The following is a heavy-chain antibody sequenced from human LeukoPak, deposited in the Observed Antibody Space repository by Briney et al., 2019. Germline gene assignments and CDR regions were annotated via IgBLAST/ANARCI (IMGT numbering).Heavy chain of an antibody. D-gene: IGHD3-10*01. J-gene: IGHJ3*02. V-gene: IGHV4-59*01. CDR3: ASGDSGRPSDAFDI. CDR1: GGSITNDY. Sequence: SETLSLTCTVSGGSITNDYWSWIRQPPGKGLEWIGYVAHSGITISNGDITNYNPSLESRVTTSRDASKNQFSLKLSSVTAADTAVYYCASGDSGRPSDAFDIWGQGTMVTVSS. CDR2: VAHSGITISNGDIT.